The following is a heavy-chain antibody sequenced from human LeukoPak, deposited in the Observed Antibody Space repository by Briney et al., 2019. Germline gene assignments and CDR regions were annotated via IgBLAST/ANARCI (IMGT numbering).Heavy chain of an antibody. CDR3: VRVSPRGDYDY. D-gene: IGHD4-17*01. V-gene: IGHV3-74*01. Sequence: PGGSLRLSCAASGFTFSSYWMHWVRQAPGKGLVWVSRINSDGSSTSYADSVKGRFTISRDNAKNTLYLQMNSLRAEDTAVYYCVRVSPRGDYDYWGQGTLVTVSS. CDR1: GFTFSSYW. CDR2: INSDGSST. J-gene: IGHJ4*02.